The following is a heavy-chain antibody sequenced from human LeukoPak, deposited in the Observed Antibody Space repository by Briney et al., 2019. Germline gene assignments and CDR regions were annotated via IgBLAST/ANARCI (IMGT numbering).Heavy chain of an antibody. CDR2: VYYTGST. CDR1: GGSISSYY. J-gene: IGHJ3*01. Sequence: KASETLSLTCTVSGGSISSYYWSWVRQPPGKGLEWIGFVYYTGSTNYSPPLKSRVTISVDTSKNQFSLKLRSVTAADTAVYYCARISSSNWYNERGAFDVWGQGTMVTVSS. V-gene: IGHV4-59*01. D-gene: IGHD6-13*01. CDR3: ARISSSNWYNERGAFDV.